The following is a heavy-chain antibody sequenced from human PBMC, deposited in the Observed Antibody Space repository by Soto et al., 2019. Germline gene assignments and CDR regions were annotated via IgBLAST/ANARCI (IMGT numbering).Heavy chain of an antibody. CDR2: IYYSGST. Sequence: SETLSLTCTVSGGSISSSSYYWGWIRQPPGKGLEWIGSIYYSGSTYYNPSLKSRVTISVDTSKNQFSLKLSSVTAADTAVYYCARLPRIAAAPNWFDPWGQGTLVTVSS. V-gene: IGHV4-39*01. D-gene: IGHD6-13*01. CDR1: GGSISSSSYY. CDR3: ARLPRIAAAPNWFDP. J-gene: IGHJ5*02.